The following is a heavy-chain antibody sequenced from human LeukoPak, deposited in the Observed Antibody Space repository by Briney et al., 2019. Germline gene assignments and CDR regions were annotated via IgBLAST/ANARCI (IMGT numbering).Heavy chain of an antibody. V-gene: IGHV3-48*04. CDR2: ISSSSSTI. J-gene: IGHJ3*02. CDR1: GFTFSSYS. CDR3: ARDVRSGYYDSSGYPTGAFDI. D-gene: IGHD3-22*01. Sequence: PGGSLRLSCAASGFTFSSYSMNWVRQAPGKGLEWVSYISSSSSTIYYADSVKGRFTISRDNAKNSLYLQMNSLRAEDTAVYYCARDVRSGYYDSSGYPTGAFDIWGQGTMVTVSS.